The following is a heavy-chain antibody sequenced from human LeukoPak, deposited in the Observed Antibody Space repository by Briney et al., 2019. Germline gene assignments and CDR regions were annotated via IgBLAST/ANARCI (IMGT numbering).Heavy chain of an antibody. J-gene: IGHJ5*02. CDR2: ISPSGSIS. D-gene: IGHD3-9*01. V-gene: IGHV3-23*01. CDR3: ARDLDWGAFDA. CDR1: GFTSSSHG. Sequence: ETGGSLRLSCAASGFTSSSHGINWVRQAPGKGLEWVSGISPSGSISYYADSVKGRFTISRDNSKNTVSLQMNSLRAEDTALYYCARDLDWGAFDAWGQGTLVTVSS.